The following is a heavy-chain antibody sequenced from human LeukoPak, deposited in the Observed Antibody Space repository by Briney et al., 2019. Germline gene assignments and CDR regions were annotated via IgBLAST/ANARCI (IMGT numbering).Heavy chain of an antibody. J-gene: IGHJ4*02. CDR2: INWNGGST. CDR3: ARVRDRYNWNDFDY. D-gene: IGHD1-20*01. V-gene: IGHV3-20*04. Sequence: GGSLRLSCAASGFTFDDYGMSWVRQAPGKGLEWVSGINWNGGSTGYADSVKGRFTISRDNAKNSLYLQMNSLRAEDTALYYCARVRDRYNWNDFDYWGQGTLVTASS. CDR1: GFTFDDYG.